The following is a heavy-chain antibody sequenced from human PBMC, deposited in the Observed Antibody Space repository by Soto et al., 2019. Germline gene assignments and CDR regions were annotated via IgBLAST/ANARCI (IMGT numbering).Heavy chain of an antibody. J-gene: IGHJ4*02. CDR3: ASVYNDCSSTSCYFREKTLDY. D-gene: IGHD2-2*01. Sequence: GASVKVSCKASGGTFSSYTISWVRQAPGQGLEWMGRIIPILGIANYAQKFQGRVTITADKSTSTAYMELSSLRSEDTAVYYCASVYNDCSSTSCYFREKTLDYWGQGTLVTVSS. V-gene: IGHV1-69*02. CDR2: IIPILGIA. CDR1: GGTFSSYT.